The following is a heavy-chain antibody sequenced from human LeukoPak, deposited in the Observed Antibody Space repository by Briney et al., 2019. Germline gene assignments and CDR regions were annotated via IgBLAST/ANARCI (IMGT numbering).Heavy chain of an antibody. CDR2: MNPNSGNT. Sequence: IXXVRQATGQGXXXXGWMNPNSGNTGYXQKFQGRVTITRNTSISTAYMELSSLRSEDTAVYYCAXXXXXXXXXXXXXXXXXXYXXXXMDVWGXGXTVTVSS. J-gene: IGHJ6*03. V-gene: IGHV1-8*03. CDR3: AXXXXXXXXXXXXXXXXXXYXXXXMDV.